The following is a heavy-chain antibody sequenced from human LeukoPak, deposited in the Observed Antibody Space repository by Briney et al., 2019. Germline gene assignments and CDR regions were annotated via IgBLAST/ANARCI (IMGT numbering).Heavy chain of an antibody. D-gene: IGHD3-9*01. CDR1: GYTFTSYA. J-gene: IGHJ4*02. CDR3: ARGGYDILTGGPPYYFDY. CDR2: INTNTGNP. V-gene: IGHV7-4-1*02. Sequence: ASVKVPCKASGYTFTSYAMNWVRQAPGQGLEWMGWINTNTGNPTYAQGFTGRFVFSLDTSVSTAYLQISSLKAEDTAVYYCARGGYDILTGGPPYYFDYWGQGTLVTVSS.